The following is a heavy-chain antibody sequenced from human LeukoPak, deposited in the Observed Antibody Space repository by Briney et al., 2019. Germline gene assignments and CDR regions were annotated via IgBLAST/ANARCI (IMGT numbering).Heavy chain of an antibody. V-gene: IGHV4-30-4*08. J-gene: IGHJ4*02. CDR1: GGSISSGDYY. CDR2: IYYSGST. D-gene: IGHD3-3*01. CDR3: ARDSRFLEWSADY. Sequence: PSQTLSLTCTVSGGSISSGDYYWSWIRQPPGKGLEWIGYIYYSGSTYYNPSLKSRVTISVDTSKNQFSLKLSSVTAADTAVYYCARDSRFLEWSADYWGQGTLVTVSS.